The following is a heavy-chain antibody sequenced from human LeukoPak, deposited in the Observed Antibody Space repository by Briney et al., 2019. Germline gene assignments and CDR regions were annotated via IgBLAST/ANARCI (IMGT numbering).Heavy chain of an antibody. V-gene: IGHV3-30-3*01. Sequence: GRSLRLSCAASGFTFSSYAMHWVRQAPGKGLEGVAVISYDGSNKYYADSVKGRFTISRDNSKNTLYLEMNSLRAEDTAVYYCARPKPLIVALDCWGQGTLVTVSS. CDR3: ARPKPLIVALDC. J-gene: IGHJ4*02. CDR2: ISYDGSNK. D-gene: IGHD2/OR15-2a*01. CDR1: GFTFSSYA.